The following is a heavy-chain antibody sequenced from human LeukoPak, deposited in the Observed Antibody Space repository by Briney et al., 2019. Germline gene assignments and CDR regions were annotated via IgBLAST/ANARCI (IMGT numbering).Heavy chain of an antibody. Sequence: EASVKVSCKASGYIFTNYEINWVRQATGQGLEWMGCMNPNSGNTDFAQKFQGRVTMIRNTSISTAYMELSSLRSEDTAVYYCARGTSNYSDYWGQGTLVTVSS. CDR2: MNPNSGNT. V-gene: IGHV1-8*01. CDR3: ARGTSNYSDY. CDR1: GYIFTNYE. J-gene: IGHJ4*02.